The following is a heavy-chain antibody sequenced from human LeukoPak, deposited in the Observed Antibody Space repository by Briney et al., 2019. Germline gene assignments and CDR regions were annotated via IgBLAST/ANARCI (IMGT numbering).Heavy chain of an antibody. CDR2: INPNSGGT. CDR1: GYTFTGYY. Sequence: GASVKVSCKASGYTFTGYYMHWVRQAPGQGLEWMGWINPNSGGTNYAQKFQGWVTMTRDTSISTAYMELSRLRSDDTAVYYCARDRLLWFGELYHDAFDIWGQGTMVTVSS. D-gene: IGHD3-10*01. CDR3: ARDRLLWFGELYHDAFDI. V-gene: IGHV1-2*04. J-gene: IGHJ3*02.